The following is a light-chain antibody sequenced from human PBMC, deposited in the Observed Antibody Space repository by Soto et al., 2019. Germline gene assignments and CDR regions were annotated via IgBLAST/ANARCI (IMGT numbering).Light chain of an antibody. Sequence: QSVLTQPPSVSGAPGQRVTISCTGSSSNIGTGYDVHWYQQLPGTAPKLLIYGNSNRPSGVPDRFSGSKSGTSASLAITGLQAEDEADYYCQYYDSNLLVVFGGGTQLTVL. J-gene: IGLJ2*01. CDR1: SSNIGTGYD. V-gene: IGLV1-40*01. CDR2: GNS. CDR3: QYYDSNLLVV.